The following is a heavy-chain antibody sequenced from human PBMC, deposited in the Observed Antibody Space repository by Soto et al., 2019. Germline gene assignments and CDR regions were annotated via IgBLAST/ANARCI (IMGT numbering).Heavy chain of an antibody. CDR3: TTEGNYDFWSGYFPGYYYYGMDV. J-gene: IGHJ6*02. V-gene: IGHV3-15*01. Sequence: KPVGSLRLSCAASGFTFSNAWMSWVRQAPGKGLEWVGRIKSKTDGGTTDYAAPVKGRFTISRDDSKNTLYLQMNSLKTEDTAVYYCTTEGNYDFWSGYFPGYYYYGMDVWGQGTTVTVSS. D-gene: IGHD3-3*01. CDR2: IKSKTDGGTT. CDR1: GFTFSNAW.